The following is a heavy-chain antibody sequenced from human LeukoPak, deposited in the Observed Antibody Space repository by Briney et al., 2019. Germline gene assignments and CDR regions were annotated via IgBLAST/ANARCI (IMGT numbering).Heavy chain of an antibody. CDR3: AVGALWFGELDYFDH. CDR1: GFTFSNAW. J-gene: IGHJ4*02. Sequence: GGSLRLSCAASGFTFSNAWMSWVRQAPGKGLEWVSGTSGSGGDTYYADSVKGRFTISRDNSKNTLYLQMNSLRAEDTAVYYCAVGALWFGELDYFDHWGQGTLVSVSS. D-gene: IGHD3-10*01. V-gene: IGHV3-23*01. CDR2: TSGSGGDT.